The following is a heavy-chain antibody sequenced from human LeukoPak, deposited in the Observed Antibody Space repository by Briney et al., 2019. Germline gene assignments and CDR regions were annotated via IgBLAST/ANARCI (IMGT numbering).Heavy chain of an antibody. CDR3: ARGYSGSYSGSGGAFDI. D-gene: IGHD1-26*01. CDR1: GFTFSSYA. J-gene: IGHJ3*02. V-gene: IGHV3-7*01. Sequence: GGSLRLSCAASGFTFSSYAMSWVRQAPGKGLEWVANIKQDGSEKYYVDSVKGRFTISRDNAKNSLYLQMNSLRAEDTAVYYCARGYSGSYSGSGGAFDIWGQGTMVTVSS. CDR2: IKQDGSEK.